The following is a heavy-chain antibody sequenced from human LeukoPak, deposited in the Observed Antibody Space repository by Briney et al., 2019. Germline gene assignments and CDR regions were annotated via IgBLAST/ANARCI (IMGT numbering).Heavy chain of an antibody. CDR3: ARSQSGVFDV. V-gene: IGHV3-74*01. CDR1: GFTFSNYW. Sequence: GGSLRLSCVASGFTFSNYWMQWVRQVPGKGLVWVSRLNGDGTNIIYADSVKGRFTISRDSAENTLYLQMNSLRAEDTALYYCARSQSGVFDVWGQGTMVTVSS. D-gene: IGHD2-8*01. CDR2: LNGDGTNI. J-gene: IGHJ3*01.